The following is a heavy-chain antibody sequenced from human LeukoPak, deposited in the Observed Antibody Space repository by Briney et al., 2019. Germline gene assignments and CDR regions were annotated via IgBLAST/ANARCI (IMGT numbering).Heavy chain of an antibody. Sequence: ASVKVSCKASGYTFTSYAMNWVRQAPGQGLEWMGWINTNTGNPTYAQGFTGRFVFSLDTSVSTAYLQISSLKAEDTAVYYCARDFSFEYSSGQIDYWGQGTLVTVSS. CDR3: ARDFSFEYSSGQIDY. V-gene: IGHV7-4-1*02. J-gene: IGHJ4*02. CDR1: GYTFTSYA. D-gene: IGHD6-19*01. CDR2: INTNTGNP.